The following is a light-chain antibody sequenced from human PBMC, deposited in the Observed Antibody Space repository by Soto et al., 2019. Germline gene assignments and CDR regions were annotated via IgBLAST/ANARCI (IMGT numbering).Light chain of an antibody. CDR1: QSVSSN. Sequence: EIVMTQSPATLSVSPGERATLSCRASQSVSSNLAGYQQKPGQAPRLLIYGASTRATGIPVRFSGSGSGTEFTVTVSSLQSEDFAVYYCQQYSNWPVTFGQGTKVEIK. CDR3: QQYSNWPVT. J-gene: IGKJ1*01. CDR2: GAS. V-gene: IGKV3-15*01.